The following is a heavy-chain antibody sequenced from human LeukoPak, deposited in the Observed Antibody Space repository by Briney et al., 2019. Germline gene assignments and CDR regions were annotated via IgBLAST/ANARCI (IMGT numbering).Heavy chain of an antibody. J-gene: IGHJ4*02. CDR1: GFTFSNAW. CDR3: TTRALGYCSSTSCLFDY. Sequence: GGSLRLSCAASGFTFSNAWMSWVRQAPGKGLEWVGRIKSKTDGGTTDYAAPVKGRFTISRDDSKNTLYLQMNSLKTEDTAVYYCTTRALGYCSSTSCLFDYWGQGTLVTVSS. V-gene: IGHV3-15*07. CDR2: IKSKTDGGTT. D-gene: IGHD2-2*01.